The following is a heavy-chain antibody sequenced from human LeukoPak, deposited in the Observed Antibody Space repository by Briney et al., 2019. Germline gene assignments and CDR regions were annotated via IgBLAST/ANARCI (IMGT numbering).Heavy chain of an antibody. Sequence: PSETLSLTCTVSGVSISSYYWNWIRQPAGKGLEWIGRIYTSGSTNFNPSLKSRATMSVDTSKNQFSLKLSSVTAADTAVYYCARGGVVTQPGYFQHWGQGTLVTVSS. CDR1: GVSISSYY. J-gene: IGHJ1*01. CDR2: IYTSGST. CDR3: ARGGVVTQPGYFQH. V-gene: IGHV4-4*07. D-gene: IGHD2-21*02.